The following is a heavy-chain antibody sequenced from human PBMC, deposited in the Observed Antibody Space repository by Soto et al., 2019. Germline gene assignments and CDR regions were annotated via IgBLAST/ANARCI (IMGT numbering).Heavy chain of an antibody. J-gene: IGHJ6*02. CDR2: ITWNSRNI. V-gene: IGHV3-9*01. Sequence: EVQLVESGGGLIQPGKSLRLSCAASGFTFATYPMHWVRQAPGKGLEWVSSITWNSRNIDYADSVKGRFTISRDNAKNSLYLQMNSLRVEDTALYYCAKDIGQWLLDYAMDVLGQGTTVIVSS. D-gene: IGHD6-19*01. CDR1: GFTFATYP. CDR3: AKDIGQWLLDYAMDV.